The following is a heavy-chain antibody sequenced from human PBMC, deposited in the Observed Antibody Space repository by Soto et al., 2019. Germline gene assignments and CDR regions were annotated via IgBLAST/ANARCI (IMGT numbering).Heavy chain of an antibody. CDR1: GGTFSSYA. CDR2: IIPIFGTA. J-gene: IGHJ6*02. Sequence: QVQLVQSGAEVKKPGSSVKVSCKASGGTFSSYAISWVRQAPGQGLEWMGGIIPIFGTANYAQKFQGRVTFTADEITSTAYMELSSRRPEDTAVHYCARDGGFGKWHHVGLYSYGIDVWGQGTTVTVSS. CDR3: ARDGGFGKWHHVGLYSYGIDV. D-gene: IGHD3-10*01. V-gene: IGHV1-69*01.